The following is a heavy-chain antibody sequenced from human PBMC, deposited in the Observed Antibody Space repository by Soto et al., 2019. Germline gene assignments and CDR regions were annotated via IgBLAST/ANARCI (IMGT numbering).Heavy chain of an antibody. Sequence: PGGSLRLSCAASGFTFSSYDMHWVRQATGKGLEWVSAIGTAGDTYYPGSVKGRFTISRENAKNSLYLQMNSLRAEDTAVYYCARISRAAAGTGGYYGMDVWGQGTTVTVSS. V-gene: IGHV3-13*01. D-gene: IGHD6-13*01. J-gene: IGHJ6*02. CDR2: IGTAGDT. CDR1: GFTFSSYD. CDR3: ARISRAAAGTGGYYGMDV.